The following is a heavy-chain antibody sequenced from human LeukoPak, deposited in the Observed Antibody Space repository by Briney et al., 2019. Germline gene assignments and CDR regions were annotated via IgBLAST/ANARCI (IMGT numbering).Heavy chain of an antibody. CDR2: INHSGST. V-gene: IGHV4-34*01. CDR1: GGSFSGYY. CDR3: ARVTMIVVVNWFDP. D-gene: IGHD3-22*01. J-gene: IGHJ5*02. Sequence: SETLSLTCAVYGGSFSGYYWSWIRQPPGKGLEWIGEINHSGSTNYNPSLKSRVTISVDTSKNQFSLKLSSVTAADTAVYYCARVTMIVVVNWFDPWGQGTLVTVSS.